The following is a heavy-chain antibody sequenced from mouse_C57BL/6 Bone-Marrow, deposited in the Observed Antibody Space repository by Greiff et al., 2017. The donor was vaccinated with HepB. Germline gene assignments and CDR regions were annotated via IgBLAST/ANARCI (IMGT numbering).Heavy chain of an antibody. CDR3: AGHYYGSSYPYAMDY. V-gene: IGHV3-6*01. CDR2: ISYDGSN. Sequence: ESGPGLVKPSQSLSLTCSVTGYSITSGYYWNWIRQFPGNKLEWMGYISYDGSNNYNPSLKNRISITRDTSKNQFFLKLNSVTTEDTATYYCAGHYYGSSYPYAMDYWGQGTSVTVSS. D-gene: IGHD1-1*01. J-gene: IGHJ4*01. CDR1: GYSITSGYY.